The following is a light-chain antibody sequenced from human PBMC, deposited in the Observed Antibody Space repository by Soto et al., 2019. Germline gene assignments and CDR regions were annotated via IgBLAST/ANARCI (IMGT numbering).Light chain of an antibody. J-gene: IGLJ3*02. CDR1: SSNIGAGYD. CDR2: ANT. CDR3: QSYDSSLSASV. Sequence: QSVLTQTPSVSGAPGQRVTISCTGSSSNIGAGYDVHWYQQLPGTTPKLLIYANTNRPSGVPDRFSGSKSGTSASLAITGLQAEDEADYYCQSYDSSLSASVFGGGTKVTVL. V-gene: IGLV1-40*01.